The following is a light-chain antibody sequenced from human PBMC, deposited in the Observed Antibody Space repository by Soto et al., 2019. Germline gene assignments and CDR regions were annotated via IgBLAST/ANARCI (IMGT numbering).Light chain of an antibody. V-gene: IGLV2-14*01. CDR1: SSDIGAYNY. Sequence: QSALTQPASVSGSPGQSITISCIGTSSDIGAYNYVSWYQQHPGKAPKLMIYDVTSRPSGVSNRFSGSSSGNTASLNISGLQAEDEADYYCSSYTTSGSPVLFGGGTKLTVL. CDR2: DVT. J-gene: IGLJ2*01. CDR3: SSYTTSGSPVL.